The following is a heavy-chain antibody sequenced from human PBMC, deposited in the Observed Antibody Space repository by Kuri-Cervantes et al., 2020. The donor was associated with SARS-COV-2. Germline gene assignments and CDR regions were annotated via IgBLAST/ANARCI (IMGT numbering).Heavy chain of an antibody. D-gene: IGHD5-24*01. CDR3: ARIIRGWLAINWYFDL. CDR1: GFSLSTSGMC. V-gene: IGHV2-70*01. J-gene: IGHJ2*01. CDR2: IDWDDDK. Sequence: SGPTLVKPTQTLTLTCTFSGFSLSTSGMCVSWIRQPPGKALEWLALIDWDDDKYYSTSLKTRLTISKDTSKSQVVLTMTNMDPVDTATYYCARIIRGWLAINWYFDLWGRGTLVTVSS.